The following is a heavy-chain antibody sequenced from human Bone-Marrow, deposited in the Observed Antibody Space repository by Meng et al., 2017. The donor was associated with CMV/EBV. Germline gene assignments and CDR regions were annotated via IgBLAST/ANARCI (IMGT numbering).Heavy chain of an antibody. CDR1: GFTFTSSA. J-gene: IGHJ3*02. Sequence: SVKDSCKASGFTFTSSAVQWVRQARGQRLEWIGWIVVGSGNTHYAQKFQERVTITRDMSTSTAYMELSSLRSEDTAVYYCAADRGNQQLTSGAFDIWGQGTMVTVSS. CDR2: IVVGSGNT. CDR3: AADRGNQQLTSGAFDI. V-gene: IGHV1-58*01. D-gene: IGHD2-2*01.